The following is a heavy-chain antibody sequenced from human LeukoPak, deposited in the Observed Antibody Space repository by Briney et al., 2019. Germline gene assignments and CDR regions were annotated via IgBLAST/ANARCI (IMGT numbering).Heavy chain of an antibody. J-gene: IGHJ4*02. CDR3: AIATTGRGAFGS. D-gene: IGHD1-1*01. Sequence: PGGSLRLSCAASGFTFSDFWMSWVRQAPGKGLECVASTNEAGGDKLYVDSVKGRFTISRDNSKNSLSLQMNSLTAEDTAIYYSAIATTGRGAFGSWGQGTLVSVSS. CDR1: GFTFSDFW. CDR2: TNEAGGDK. V-gene: IGHV3-7*01.